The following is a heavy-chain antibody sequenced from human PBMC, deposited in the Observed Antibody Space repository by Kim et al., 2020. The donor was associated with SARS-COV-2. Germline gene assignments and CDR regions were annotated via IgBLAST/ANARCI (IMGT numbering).Heavy chain of an antibody. CDR3: AREEDRVGATTGRDY. V-gene: IGHV4-31*02. Sequence: PSLKSRVTISVETSKNQFSLKLSSVTAADTAVYYCAREEDRVGATTGRDYWGQGTLVTVSS. J-gene: IGHJ4*02. D-gene: IGHD1-26*01.